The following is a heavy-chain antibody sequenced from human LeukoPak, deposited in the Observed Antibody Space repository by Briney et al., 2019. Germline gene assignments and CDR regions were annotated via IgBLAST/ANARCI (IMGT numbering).Heavy chain of an antibody. V-gene: IGHV4-34*01. D-gene: IGHD1-7*01. CDR2: INHSGST. CDR3: ARGNYAFHY. J-gene: IGHJ4*02. CDR1: GGSFSGYY. Sequence: SETLSLTCAVYGGSFSGYYWSWIRQPPGKGLEWIGEINHSGSTNYNPSLKSRVTISVDTSKNQFSLKLSSVTAADTAAYYCARGNYAFHYWGQGTLVTVSS.